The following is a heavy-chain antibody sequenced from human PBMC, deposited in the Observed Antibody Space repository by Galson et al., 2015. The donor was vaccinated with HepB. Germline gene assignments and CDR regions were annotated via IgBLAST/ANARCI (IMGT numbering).Heavy chain of an antibody. V-gene: IGHV4-59*01. J-gene: IGHJ4*02. Sequence: ETLSLTCTVSGGSISSYYWSWIRQPPGKGLEWIGYIYYSGSTNYNPSLKSRVTISVDTSKNQFSLKLSSVTAAGTAVYYCAASSGWYLSQKSIFDYWGQGTLVTVSS. CDR2: IYYSGST. D-gene: IGHD6-19*01. CDR1: GGSISSYY. CDR3: AASSGWYLSQKSIFDY.